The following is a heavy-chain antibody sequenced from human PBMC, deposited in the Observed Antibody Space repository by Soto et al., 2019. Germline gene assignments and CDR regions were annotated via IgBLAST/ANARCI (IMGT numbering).Heavy chain of an antibody. CDR2: INAGNGNT. J-gene: IGHJ4*02. V-gene: IGHV1-3*05. CDR1: GYTFTSYA. D-gene: IGHD1-20*01. CDR3: ARGITRPTPLDY. Sequence: QVQLVQSGAEEKKPGASVKVSCKASGYTFTSYAMQWVRQAPGQRLEWMGWINAGNGNTKYSQKFQGRVTITRDTSASTAYMELSSLRSEDTAVYYCARGITRPTPLDYWGQGTLVTVSS.